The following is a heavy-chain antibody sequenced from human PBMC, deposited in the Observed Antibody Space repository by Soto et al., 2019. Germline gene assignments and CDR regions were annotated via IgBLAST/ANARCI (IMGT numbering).Heavy chain of an antibody. Sequence: VESGVGSVQPGESLRLSCASSGFALNTYSMNWVRQATGKGLEWVSHISSDSRTIYYADSVKGRFTISRDNVKHSVYREMNGLGAVYTATYYCVRDDSRGWSGADAVAILGQGAGVIVSS. J-gene: IGHJ3*02. CDR2: ISSDSRTI. CDR3: VRDDSRGWSGADAVAI. D-gene: IGHD3-22*01. CDR1: GFALNTYS. V-gene: IGHV3-48*01.